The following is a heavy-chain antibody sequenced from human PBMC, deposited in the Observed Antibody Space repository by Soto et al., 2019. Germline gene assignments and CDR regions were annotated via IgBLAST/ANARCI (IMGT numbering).Heavy chain of an antibody. V-gene: IGHV3-23*01. J-gene: IGHJ6*03. CDR3: AKFDTVTTVPFHYYMDV. CDR2: VSGSGAST. D-gene: IGHD4-17*01. Sequence: GGSLRLSCAASGFTFSSYTMSWVRQAPGKGLEWVSGVSGSGASTYYADSVKGRFTISRDNSKNTLYLQMNSLRAEDTAVYYCAKFDTVTTVPFHYYMDVWGKGTTVTVSS. CDR1: GFTFSSYT.